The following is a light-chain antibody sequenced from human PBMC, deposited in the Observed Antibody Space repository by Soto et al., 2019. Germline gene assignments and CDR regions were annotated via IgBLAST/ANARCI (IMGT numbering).Light chain of an antibody. CDR1: QTISSN. CDR3: QHYNNWPKT. CDR2: GAS. J-gene: IGKJ1*01. Sequence: EIVMTQSPATLSVSPGERATLSCRASQTISSNLAWHQQKPGQTPRLLIYGASTRATGVPARFSGSGSGTEFTLTISSLQSEDFAVYYCQHYNNWPKTFGQGTKV. V-gene: IGKV3-15*01.